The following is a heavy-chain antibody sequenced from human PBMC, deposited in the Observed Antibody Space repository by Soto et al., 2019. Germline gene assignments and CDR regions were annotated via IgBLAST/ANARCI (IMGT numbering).Heavy chain of an antibody. J-gene: IGHJ4*02. CDR2: IIPIFGTP. V-gene: IGHV1-69*01. CDR1: GGSFSDYA. CDR3: ATDRAPRGWSYLDL. D-gene: IGHD2-15*01. Sequence: QVQLVQSGAEVKKPGSSVKISCKAFGGSFSDYAISWVRQAPGQGLEWMGGIIPIFGTPNYAQKFQDRVTFTAHESTNTAYMELSRLTSEDTAVYYCATDRAPRGWSYLDLWGQGTQVTVSS.